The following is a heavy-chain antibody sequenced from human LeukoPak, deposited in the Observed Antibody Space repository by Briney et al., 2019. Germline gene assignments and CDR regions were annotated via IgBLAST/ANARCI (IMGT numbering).Heavy chain of an antibody. CDR2: ISAYNGNT. CDR3: ARDRGRIAAARPDAFDI. D-gene: IGHD6-13*01. V-gene: IGHV1-18*01. J-gene: IGHJ3*02. CDR1: GYTFTSYD. Sequence: ASVKVSCKASGYTFTSYDISWVRQAPGQGLEWMGWISAYNGNTNYAQKLQGRVTMTTDTSTSTAYMELRSLRSDDTAVYYCARDRGRIAAARPDAFDIWGQGTMVTVSS.